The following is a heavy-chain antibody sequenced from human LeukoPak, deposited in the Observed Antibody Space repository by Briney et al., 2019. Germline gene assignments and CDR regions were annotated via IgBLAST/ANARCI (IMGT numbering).Heavy chain of an antibody. Sequence: GGSLRLSCAASGLTFSSYSMNWVRQAPGKGLEWVSYISSSSSSTIYYADSVKGRFTISRDNAKNSLYLQMNSLRAEDTAVYYCARFIYGDYPDYFDYWGQGTLVTVSS. J-gene: IGHJ4*02. CDR3: ARFIYGDYPDYFDY. CDR2: ISSSSSSTI. CDR1: GLTFSSYS. V-gene: IGHV3-48*01. D-gene: IGHD4-17*01.